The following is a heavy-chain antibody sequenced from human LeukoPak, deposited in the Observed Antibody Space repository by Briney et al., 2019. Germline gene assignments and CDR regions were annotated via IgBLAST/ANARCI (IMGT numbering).Heavy chain of an antibody. CDR1: GFIFSTYG. CDR2: ISGSGLNT. J-gene: IGHJ4*02. Sequence: PGGSPRLSCAPSGFIFSTYGMTCFRQAPGGGRGWVSGISGSGLNTYYADSVKGRFTSSRDNSKTMLYLQINSRRAEDPALYYCANGGGYGSGTYSEDWRQGSLVSVSS. V-gene: IGHV3-23*01. CDR3: ANGGGYGSGTYSED. D-gene: IGHD3-10*01.